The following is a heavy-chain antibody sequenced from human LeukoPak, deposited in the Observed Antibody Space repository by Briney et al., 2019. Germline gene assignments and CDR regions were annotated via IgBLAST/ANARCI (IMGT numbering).Heavy chain of an antibody. CDR2: INPNSGGT. J-gene: IGHJ5*02. Sequence: GASVKVSCKASGYTFTGYYMHWVRQAPGQGLEWMGWINPNSGGTNYAQKFQGRVTITADESTSTAYMELSSLRSEDTAVYYCARDHGNYYGSGSYYQFDPWGQGTLVTVSS. CDR1: GYTFTGYY. CDR3: ARDHGNYYGSGSYYQFDP. D-gene: IGHD3-10*01. V-gene: IGHV1-2*02.